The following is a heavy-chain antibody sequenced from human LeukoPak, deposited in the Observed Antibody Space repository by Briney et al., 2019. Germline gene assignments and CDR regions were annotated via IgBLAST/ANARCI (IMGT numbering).Heavy chain of an antibody. CDR2: IRGDGVST. D-gene: IGHD4/OR15-4a*01. Sequence: PGGSLRLSCTVSGFTVSSNSMSWVRQAPGKGLEWVSSIRGDGVSTFYADSVKGRFTISRDSSKNTLSLQMNSLRAEDTAVYYCARRAGAYSHPYDYWGQGTLVTVSS. V-gene: IGHV3-23*01. J-gene: IGHJ4*02. CDR1: GFTVSSNS. CDR3: ARRAGAYSHPYDY.